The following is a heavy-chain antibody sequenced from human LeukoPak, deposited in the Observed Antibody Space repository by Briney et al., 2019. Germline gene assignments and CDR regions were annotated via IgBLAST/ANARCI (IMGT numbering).Heavy chain of an antibody. V-gene: IGHV3-64*01. CDR1: GYTFSNYA. D-gene: IGHD3-9*01. CDR2: ISSSGGST. Sequence: GGSLRLSCAASGYTFSNYAMHWVRQAPGKGLEYVSAISSSGGSTSYANSVKGRFIISRDNSKNTLYLQMNSLRAEDTAVYYCARADFGWYLDYWGQGTLVTVSS. J-gene: IGHJ4*02. CDR3: ARADFGWYLDY.